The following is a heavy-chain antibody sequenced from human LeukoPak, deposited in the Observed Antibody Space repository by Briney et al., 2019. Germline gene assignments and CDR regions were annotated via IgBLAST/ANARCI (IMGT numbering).Heavy chain of an antibody. D-gene: IGHD2-8*01. V-gene: IGHV1-18*01. J-gene: IGHJ1*01. CDR1: GYTFTSYG. Sequence: ASVKVSCKASGYTFTSYGIIRVRQAPGQGLEWMGWISPYNGNTNYAQKLQGRVTMTTDTSTSTAYMELRSLRSDDTAVYYCASCHCTNGVCYGECEYFQHWGQGTLVTVSS. CDR2: ISPYNGNT. CDR3: ASCHCTNGVCYGECEYFQH.